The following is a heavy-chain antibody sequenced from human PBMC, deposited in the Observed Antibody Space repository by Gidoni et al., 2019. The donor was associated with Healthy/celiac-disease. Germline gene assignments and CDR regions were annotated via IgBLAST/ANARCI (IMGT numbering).Heavy chain of an antibody. J-gene: IGHJ3*02. Sequence: QVQLVASGGGVVQPGRSLRLSCAASGFTFSSYGMHWVRQAPGKGLEWVAVIWYDGSNKYYADSVKGRFTISRDNSKNTLYLQMNSLRAEDTAVYYCAREAMTNAFDIWGQGTMVTVSS. V-gene: IGHV3-33*01. CDR2: IWYDGSNK. CDR3: AREAMTNAFDI. D-gene: IGHD5-18*01. CDR1: GFTFSSYG.